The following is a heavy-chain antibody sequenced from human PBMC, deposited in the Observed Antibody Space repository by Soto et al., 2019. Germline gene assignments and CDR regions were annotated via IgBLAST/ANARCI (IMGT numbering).Heavy chain of an antibody. J-gene: IGHJ6*02. CDR2: VSTNGAT. CDR1: DDFISSYY. Sequence: SETLSLTCTVSDDFISSYYWNWIRQLAGKGLEWIGRVSTNGATNYNPSLESRVTMSVDTSKNQFSLKLTSVTAADTAVYFCASADYEILTGSYAMDVWGQGTTVTVSS. D-gene: IGHD3-9*01. V-gene: IGHV4-4*07. CDR3: ASADYEILTGSYAMDV.